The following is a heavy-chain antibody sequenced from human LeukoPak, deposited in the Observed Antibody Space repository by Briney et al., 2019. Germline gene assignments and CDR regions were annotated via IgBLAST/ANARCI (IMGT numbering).Heavy chain of an antibody. J-gene: IGHJ4*02. CDR1: GFTFSSYA. CDR2: ISYDGSNK. D-gene: IGHD5-24*01. CDR3: ARGDGYLLYYFDY. V-gene: IGHV3-30*01. Sequence: PGRSLRLSCAASGFTFSSYAMHWVRQAPGKGLEWVAVISYDGSNKYYADSVKGRFTISRDNSKNTLYLQMNSLRAEDTAVYYCARGDGYLLYYFDYWGQGTLVTVSS.